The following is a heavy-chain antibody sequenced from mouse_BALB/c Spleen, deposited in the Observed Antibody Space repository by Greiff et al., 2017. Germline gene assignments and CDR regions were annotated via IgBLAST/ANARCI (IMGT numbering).Heavy chain of an antibody. D-gene: IGHD1-1*01. CDR3: ARHEGNYYGWFAY. J-gene: IGHJ3*01. Sequence: VQLKESGPDLVAPSQSLSITCTVSGFSLTSYGVHWVRQPPGKGLEWLVVIWSDGSTTYNSALKSRLSISKDNSRSQVFLKMNSLQTDDTAMYYCARHEGNYYGWFAYWGQGTLVTVSA. CDR2: IWSDGST. V-gene: IGHV2-6-2*01. CDR1: GFSLTSYG.